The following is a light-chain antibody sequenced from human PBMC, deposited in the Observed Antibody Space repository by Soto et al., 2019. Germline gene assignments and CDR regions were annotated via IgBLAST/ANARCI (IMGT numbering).Light chain of an antibody. CDR2: GNS. J-gene: IGLJ2*01. V-gene: IGLV1-40*01. CDR3: QSYDSSLSGLV. Sequence: QSVLTQPPSVSGAPGQRGTISCTGSSSNIGAGYDVHWYQQLPGTAPKPLIYGNSNRPSGVPDRFSGSKSGTSASLAITGLQAEDEADYYCQSYDSSLSGLVFGGGTKLTVL. CDR1: SSNIGAGYD.